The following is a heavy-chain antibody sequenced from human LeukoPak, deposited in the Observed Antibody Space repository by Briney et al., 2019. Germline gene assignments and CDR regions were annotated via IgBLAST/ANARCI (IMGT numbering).Heavy chain of an antibody. V-gene: IGHV3-23*01. CDR2: ISGSGGST. D-gene: IGHD4-17*01. CDR3: AKAALDGGDYGDYVY. CDR1: GFTFSSYG. Sequence: PGGSLRLSCAASGFTFSSYGMSWVRQAPGKGLEWVSAISGSGGSTYYADSVKGRFTISRDNSKNTLYLQMNSLRAEDTAVYYCAKAALDGGDYGDYVYWGQGTLVTVSS. J-gene: IGHJ4*02.